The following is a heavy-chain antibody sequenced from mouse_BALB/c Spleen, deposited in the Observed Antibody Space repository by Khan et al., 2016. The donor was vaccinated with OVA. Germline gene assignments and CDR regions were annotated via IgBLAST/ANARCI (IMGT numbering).Heavy chain of an antibody. CDR3: TRVSGRSPAWFAY. D-gene: IGHD1-1*01. CDR2: ISSGATYT. CDR1: EFTFSSYT. Sequence: EVELVESGGGLVKPGGSLKLSCAASEFTFSSYTMSWVRQTPVKRLEWVATISSGATYTYYPDSVKGRFTISRDNATNTLYLQMSSLKSEDTAMYFWTRVSGRSPAWFAYWGQGTLVTVSA. J-gene: IGHJ3*01. V-gene: IGHV5-6-4*01.